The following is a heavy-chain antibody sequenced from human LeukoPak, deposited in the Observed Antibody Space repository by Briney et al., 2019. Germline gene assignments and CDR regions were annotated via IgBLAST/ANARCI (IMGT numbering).Heavy chain of an antibody. CDR2: IYYSGST. CDR1: GGSISTSIYY. CDR3: ARYPAADGAGAYYGMDV. D-gene: IGHD6-13*01. J-gene: IGHJ6*02. V-gene: IGHV4-39*01. Sequence: SGTLSLTCTVSGGSISTSIYYWGWVRQTPGKGLEWIGSIYYSGSTYYNPSLKSRVTISVDPSRNQFSLSLTSVTAADTALYYCARYPAADGAGAYYGMDVWGQGTTVTVSS.